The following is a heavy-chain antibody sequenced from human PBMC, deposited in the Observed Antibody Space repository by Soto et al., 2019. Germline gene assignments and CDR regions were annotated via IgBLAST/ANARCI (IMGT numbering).Heavy chain of an antibody. V-gene: IGHV3-23*01. J-gene: IGHJ6*02. CDR3: ARLLWRGSVSNYGMDV. CDR1: GFTFSSYA. CDR2: ISGSGGFT. Sequence: EVQLLESGGGLVQRGGSLRLSCAASGFTFSSYAMSWVRQAPGKGLEWVSAISGSGGFTYYADSVKGRFTISRDNSKNTLYLQMNSLRDWDTAVFYCARLLWRGSVSNYGMDVWGQGTTVTVSS. D-gene: IGHD2-21*01.